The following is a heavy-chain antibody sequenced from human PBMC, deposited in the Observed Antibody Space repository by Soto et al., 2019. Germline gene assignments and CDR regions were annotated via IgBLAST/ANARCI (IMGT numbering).Heavy chain of an antibody. J-gene: IGHJ4*02. CDR1: GASISSHY. Sequence: XGTLALTCTVSGASISSHYGSWIRQSPGRGLEWLGYIYYTGNTISNPSLKSRVTVSLDTSKSQFSLKLSSVTAADTAVYYCATTMGDSRGYQYYFDYWGQGTLVTVSS. V-gene: IGHV4-59*11. D-gene: IGHD3-22*01. CDR3: ATTMGDSRGYQYYFDY. CDR2: IYYTGNT.